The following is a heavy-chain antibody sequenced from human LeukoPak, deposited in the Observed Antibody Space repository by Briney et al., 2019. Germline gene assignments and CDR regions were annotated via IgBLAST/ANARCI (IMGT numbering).Heavy chain of an antibody. V-gene: IGHV1-2*02. CDR2: FNPDSGGT. J-gene: IGHJ5*02. D-gene: IGHD3-22*01. CDR3: ARDPGYYSQNLNWFDP. CDR1: GYTFTGYY. Sequence: ASVKVSCKPSGYTFTGYYMHWVRQAPAQGLEWMGWFNPDSGGTNYAQRFQGRVTMTKDTSISTAYMELSRLRSDDTAVYYCARDPGYYSQNLNWFDPWGQGTLVTVSS.